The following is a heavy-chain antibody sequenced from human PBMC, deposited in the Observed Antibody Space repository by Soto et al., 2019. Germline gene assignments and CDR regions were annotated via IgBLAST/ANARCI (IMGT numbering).Heavy chain of an antibody. CDR1: GGTFSSYA. CDR3: ARHPGGRGYYYGMDV. CDR2: IIPIFGTA. V-gene: IGHV1-69*05. Sequence: QVQLVQSGAEVKKPGSSVKVSCKASGGTFSSYAISWVRQAPGQGLEWMGGIIPIFGTATYAQKFQGRVTITPDEPTSTAYMELSSLRSEDTAVYYCARHPGGRGYYYGMDVWGQGTTVTVSS. D-gene: IGHD2-15*01. J-gene: IGHJ6*02.